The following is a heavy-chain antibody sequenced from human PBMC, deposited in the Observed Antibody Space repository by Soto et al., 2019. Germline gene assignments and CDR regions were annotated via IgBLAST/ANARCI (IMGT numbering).Heavy chain of an antibody. Sequence: QVQLQESGPGLVKPSQTLSLTCTVSGGSISSDDYYWSWIRQPPGKGLEWIGYIYYSGSTYYNPTLKCRVTISVDKSKNQSSLKLSPVTAAATAVYYCARERPDGSRLDPRGQGTLVTVSS. CDR1: GGSISSDDYY. CDR2: IYYSGST. CDR3: ARERPDGSRLDP. J-gene: IGHJ5*02. D-gene: IGHD6-13*01. V-gene: IGHV4-30-4*01.